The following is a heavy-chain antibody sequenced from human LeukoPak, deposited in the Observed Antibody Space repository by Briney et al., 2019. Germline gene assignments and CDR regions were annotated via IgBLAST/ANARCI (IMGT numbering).Heavy chain of an antibody. Sequence: QTGGSLRLSCAASGFTFSSYWMNWARQAPGKGLEWVASINHNGNVNYYVDPVKGRFTISRDNAKNSLYLQMSNLRAEDTAVYFCARGGGLDVWGQGATVTVSS. D-gene: IGHD3-16*01. CDR1: GFTFSSYW. V-gene: IGHV3-7*03. CDR2: INHNGNVN. CDR3: ARGGGLDV. J-gene: IGHJ6*02.